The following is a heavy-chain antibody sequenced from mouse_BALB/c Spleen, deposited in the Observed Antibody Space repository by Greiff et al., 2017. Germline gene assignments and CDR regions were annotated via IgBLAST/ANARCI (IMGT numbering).Heavy chain of an antibody. CDR2: VDPYYGDT. J-gene: IGHJ4*01. Sequence: EVQLQQSGPELEKPGASVKISCKASGYSFTDYNMNWVKQSNGKSLEWIGNVDPYYGDTRYNQKFKGKATLTVDKSSSTAYMQLKSLTSEDSAVYYCARFSSSLRLQYYTMDYWGQGTSVTVSS. V-gene: IGHV1-39*01. CDR3: ARFSSSLRLQYYTMDY. CDR1: GYSFTDYN. D-gene: IGHD1-2*01.